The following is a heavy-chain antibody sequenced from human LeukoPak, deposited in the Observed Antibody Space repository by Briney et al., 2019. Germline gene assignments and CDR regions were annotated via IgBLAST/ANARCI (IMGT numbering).Heavy chain of an antibody. CDR1: GYSISSGYF. J-gene: IGHJ4*02. CDR2: IYHSGRT. V-gene: IGHV4-38-2*02. D-gene: IGHD3-10*01. Sequence: SETLSLTCTVSGYSISSGYFWVWIRQPPGKGLEWIGGIYHSGRTYYNPSLKSRVTISVDTSKNQFSLKLSSVTAADTAVYYCARGKRNYYGSGSYYPPDYWGQGTLVTVSS. CDR3: ARGKRNYYGSGSYYPPDY.